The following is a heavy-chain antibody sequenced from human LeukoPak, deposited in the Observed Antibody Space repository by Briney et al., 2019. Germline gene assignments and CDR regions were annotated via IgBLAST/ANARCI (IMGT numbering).Heavy chain of an antibody. CDR2: ISSSGTAV. Sequence: GGSLRLSCAASGFTFSDYYMTWIRQAPGKGLEWVSYISSSGTAVYYPDSMKGRFTISRDNAKNSLYLQMNSLRAEDTAVYYCARATSDAFDIWGQGTMVTVSS. J-gene: IGHJ3*02. CDR1: GFTFSDYY. CDR3: ARATSDAFDI. D-gene: IGHD6-6*01. V-gene: IGHV3-11*01.